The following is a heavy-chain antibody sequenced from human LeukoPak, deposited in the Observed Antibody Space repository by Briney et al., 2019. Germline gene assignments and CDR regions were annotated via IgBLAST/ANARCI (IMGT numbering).Heavy chain of an antibody. CDR2: IYPGDSNR. V-gene: IGHV5-51*01. D-gene: IGHD6-6*01. CDR3: ARQNSTTNNPASGSSAWAYYFDY. J-gene: IGHJ4*02. Sequence: GESLKISCKASGYSFTSFWIGWVRQMPGTGLEWMGIIYPGDSNRRYGPSFQGQVTISADKSLTTACLQWSSLKASDTAVYYCARQNSTTNNPASGSSAWAYYFDYWGQGTLVTVSS. CDR1: GYSFTSFW.